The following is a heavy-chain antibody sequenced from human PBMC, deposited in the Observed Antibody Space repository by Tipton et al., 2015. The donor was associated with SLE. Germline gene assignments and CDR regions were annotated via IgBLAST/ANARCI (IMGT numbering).Heavy chain of an antibody. Sequence: QLVQSGGGLVQPGGSLRLSCAASGFTVSRNYMTWVRQAPGKGLEWVSAISGSGGSTYYADSVKGRFTISRDNSKNTLYLQMNSLRAEDTAVYYCAKGIVVVITVFDYWGQGTLVTASS. CDR1: GFTVSRNY. CDR3: AKGIVVVITVFDY. CDR2: ISGSGGST. V-gene: IGHV3-23*04. D-gene: IGHD3-22*01. J-gene: IGHJ4*02.